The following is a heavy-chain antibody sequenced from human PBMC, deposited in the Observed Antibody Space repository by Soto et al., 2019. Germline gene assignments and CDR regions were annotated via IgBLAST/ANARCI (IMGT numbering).Heavy chain of an antibody. J-gene: IGHJ6*02. V-gene: IGHV1-58*01. Sequence: SVKVSCKASGFTFTSSAVQWVRQARGQRLEWIGWIVVGSGNTNYAQKFQERVTITRDMSTSTAYMELRSLRSEDTAVYYCARGRRIVGATSYYYGMDVWGQGTTVTVSS. CDR2: IVVGSGNT. CDR3: ARGRRIVGATSYYYGMDV. D-gene: IGHD1-26*01. CDR1: GFTFTSSA.